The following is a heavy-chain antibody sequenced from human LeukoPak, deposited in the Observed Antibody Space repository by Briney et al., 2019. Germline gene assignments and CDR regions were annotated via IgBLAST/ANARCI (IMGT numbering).Heavy chain of an antibody. J-gene: IGHJ6*02. D-gene: IGHD6-13*01. Sequence: SETLSLTCTVSGGSISSYYWSWIRQPAGKGLEWIGRIYTSGSTNYNPSLKSRVTMSVDTSKNQFSLKLSSVTAADTAVYYCARDATQRIAAAATGPYYYYYYGMDVWGQGTTVTVSS. CDR3: ARDATQRIAAAATGPYYYYYYGMDV. CDR1: GGSISSYY. CDR2: IYTSGST. V-gene: IGHV4-4*07.